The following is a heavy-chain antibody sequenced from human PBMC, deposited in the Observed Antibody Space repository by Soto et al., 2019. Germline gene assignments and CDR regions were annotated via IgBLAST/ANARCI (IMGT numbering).Heavy chain of an antibody. CDR2: IYYSGST. CDR3: ARGRFFTYYYYYMDV. Sequence: SETLSLTCTVSGGSISSSSYYWGWIRQPPGKGLEWIGSIYYSGSTYYNPSLKSRVTISVDTSKNQFSLKLSSVTAADTAVYYCARGRFFTYYYYYMDVWGKGTTVTVSS. CDR1: GGSISSSSYY. V-gene: IGHV4-39*07. J-gene: IGHJ6*03. D-gene: IGHD3-10*01.